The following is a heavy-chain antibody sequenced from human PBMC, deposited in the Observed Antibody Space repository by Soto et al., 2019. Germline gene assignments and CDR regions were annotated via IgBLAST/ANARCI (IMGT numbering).Heavy chain of an antibody. CDR1: GFTFSSYS. CDR3: TTGRDGYKRADY. Sequence: PGGSLRLSCAASGFTFSSYSMNWVRQAPGKGLEWVSSISSGSSYIYYADSLKGRFTISRDNAKNSMYLQMNSLRVDDAAVYYCTTGRDGYKRADYWGQGTLVTVSS. CDR2: ISSGSSYI. V-gene: IGHV3-21*06. D-gene: IGHD5-12*01. J-gene: IGHJ4*02.